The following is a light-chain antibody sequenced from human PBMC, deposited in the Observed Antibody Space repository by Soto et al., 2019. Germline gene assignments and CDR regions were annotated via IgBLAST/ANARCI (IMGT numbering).Light chain of an antibody. J-gene: IGKJ2*01. CDR1: QSISSY. CDR2: AAS. V-gene: IGKV1-39*01. Sequence: DIQMTQSPSSLSASVGDRVTITCRASQSISSYLNWYQQKPGKAPKLLIYAASSLQSGVPSRFSGSGSRTYFTLTISSLQPEDFATYYCQQSYSTPHTFGQGTKLEIK. CDR3: QQSYSTPHT.